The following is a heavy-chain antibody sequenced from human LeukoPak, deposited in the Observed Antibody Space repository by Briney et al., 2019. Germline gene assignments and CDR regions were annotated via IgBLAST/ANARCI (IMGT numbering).Heavy chain of an antibody. CDR1: GFTFNTYA. J-gene: IGHJ4*02. D-gene: IGHD3-22*01. Sequence: GGSLRLSCAASGFTFNTYAMTWVRQAPGKGLEWVSGISGAGYTGYYADSVKGRFTISRDTFKNILYLQMNNLRAEDSATYYCAKGTSRYESGGYPDYWGQGTLVTVSS. CDR2: ISGAGYTG. V-gene: IGHV3-23*01. CDR3: AKGTSRYESGGYPDY.